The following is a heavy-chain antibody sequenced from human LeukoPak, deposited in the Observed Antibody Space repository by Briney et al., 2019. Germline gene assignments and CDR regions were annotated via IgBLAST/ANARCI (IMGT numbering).Heavy chain of an antibody. CDR1: QFTFTKYW. J-gene: IGHJ4*02. D-gene: IGHD3-10*01. CDR3: GRARGALEY. Sequence: PGGSLRLSCAASQFTFTKYWMHWVGQAPGKGLVWVSRINSDGSTTRYADSVRGRFIISRDNAKNTLYLQMNSLRAADTAVYYCGRARGALEYRVQGTLVTVSS. CDR2: INSDGSTT. V-gene: IGHV3-74*01.